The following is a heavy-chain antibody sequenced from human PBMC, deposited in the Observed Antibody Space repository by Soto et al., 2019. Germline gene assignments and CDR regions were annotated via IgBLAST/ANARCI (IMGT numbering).Heavy chain of an antibody. D-gene: IGHD1-1*01. CDR3: AKIESGLASPPGGVDY. Sequence: EVQLLESGGGLVQPGGSLRLSCAASGCTFSSYAMSWFRQAPGKGLEWVSAISGSGGSTYYADSVKGRFTISRDNSKNTRYLQMNSLRAEDTAVYYCAKIESGLASPPGGVDYWGQGTLVTVSS. CDR1: GCTFSSYA. V-gene: IGHV3-23*01. J-gene: IGHJ4*02. CDR2: ISGSGGST.